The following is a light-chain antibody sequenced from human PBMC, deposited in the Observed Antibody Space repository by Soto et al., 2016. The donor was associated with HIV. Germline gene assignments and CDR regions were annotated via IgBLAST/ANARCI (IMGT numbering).Light chain of an antibody. CDR2: DDD. CDR3: QVWDSSVI. Sequence: SYELPQPPSVSVAPGKTARITCGGNDIGSKSVHWYQQKPGQAPVLVVYDDDDRPSGIPERFSGSSSGNTATLTISRVEIGDEADYYCQVWDSSVIFGGGTKLTVL. CDR1: DIGSKS. J-gene: IGLJ2*01. V-gene: IGLV3-21*03.